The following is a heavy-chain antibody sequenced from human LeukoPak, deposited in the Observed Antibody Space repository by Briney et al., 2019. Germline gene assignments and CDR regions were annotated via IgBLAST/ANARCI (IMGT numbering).Heavy chain of an antibody. V-gene: IGHV4-31*03. Sequence: SETLSLTCTVSGGSISSGGFYWSWIRQHPGKGLEWIGYISYGGTTYYNPSLKSRVAISVDTSKNLFSLKLSSVTAADTAVYYCANYGSGSYRFDPWGQGTLVTVSS. CDR3: ANYGSGSYRFDP. CDR1: GGSISSGGFY. CDR2: ISYGGTT. D-gene: IGHD3-10*01. J-gene: IGHJ5*02.